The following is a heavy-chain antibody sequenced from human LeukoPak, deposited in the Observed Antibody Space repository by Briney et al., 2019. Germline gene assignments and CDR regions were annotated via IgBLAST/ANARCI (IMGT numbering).Heavy chain of an antibody. V-gene: IGHV3-30-3*01. J-gene: IGHJ4*02. Sequence: GGSLRLSCAASGFTFSSYAMHWVRQAPGKGLEWVAVISYDGSNKYYADSVKGRFTISRDNSKNTLYLQMNSLRAEDTAVYYCARTGKYSSSWVSPFDYWGQGTLVTVSS. CDR3: ARTGKYSSSWVSPFDY. CDR1: GFTFSSYA. D-gene: IGHD6-13*01. CDR2: ISYDGSNK.